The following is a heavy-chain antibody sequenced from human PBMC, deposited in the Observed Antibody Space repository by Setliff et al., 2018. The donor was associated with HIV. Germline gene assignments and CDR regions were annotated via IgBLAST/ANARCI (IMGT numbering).Heavy chain of an antibody. D-gene: IGHD2-8*01. J-gene: IGHJ3*02. Sequence: SETLSLTCAVSGYSISSGYYWGWIRQPPGKGLEWIGSIYHSGSTYYNPSLKSLVTISVDTSKNQSSLKLSSVTAADTAVYYCATKVYCTNGVCLDAFDIWGQGTTVTVSS. CDR2: IYHSGST. CDR3: ATKVYCTNGVCLDAFDI. CDR1: GYSISSGYY. V-gene: IGHV4-38-2*01.